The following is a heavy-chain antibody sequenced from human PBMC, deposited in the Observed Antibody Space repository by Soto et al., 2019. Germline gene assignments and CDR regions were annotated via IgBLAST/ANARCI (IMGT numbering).Heavy chain of an antibody. D-gene: IGHD6-19*01. CDR2: IIPIFGNT. CDR1: GGTLNSYA. Sequence: QVQLVQSGVEVKKPGSSVKVSCKASGGTLNSYAIDWVRQAPGQGLEWMGGIIPIFGNTYYAQRLQGRDNLTPHESTPTAYMELSTLTSEDTAVYCCARGHVAGSEYNSNYYGMAVWGPATRVIVSS. J-gene: IGHJ6*02. CDR3: ARGHVAGSEYNSNYYGMAV. V-gene: IGHV1-69*05.